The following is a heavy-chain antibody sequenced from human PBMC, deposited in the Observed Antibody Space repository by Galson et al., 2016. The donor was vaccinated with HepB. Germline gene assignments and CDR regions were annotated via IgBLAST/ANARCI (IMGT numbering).Heavy chain of an antibody. CDR3: ARDDVGFGGGTGYLDY. CDR1: GFTFSSHA. D-gene: IGHD3-16*01. CDR2: ISYDGSNT. Sequence: SLRLSCAASGFTFSSHAIHWVRQSPGKGLEWVAVISYDGSNTYYADSVKGRFTISRDNSKSTVYLHMNSLGADDTGLYFCARDDVGFGGGTGYLDYWGQGTLVTGSS. J-gene: IGHJ4*02. V-gene: IGHV3-30*07.